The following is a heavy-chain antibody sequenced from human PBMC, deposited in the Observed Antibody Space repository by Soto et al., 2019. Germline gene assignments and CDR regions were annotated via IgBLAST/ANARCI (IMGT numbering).Heavy chain of an antibody. CDR3: AKDMRGGSSSSRYYYGLSV. V-gene: IGHV3-9*01. D-gene: IGHD6-13*01. CDR1: GFTFDDYA. CDR2: ISWNSGTI. Sequence: GGSLRLSCAASGFTFDDYAMHWVRQAPGKGLEWVSGISWNSGTIVYADSVKGRFTISRDNAKNSLYLQMNSLRGEDTALYYCAKDMRGGSSSSRYYYGLSVWAQGTTVTVSS. J-gene: IGHJ6*02.